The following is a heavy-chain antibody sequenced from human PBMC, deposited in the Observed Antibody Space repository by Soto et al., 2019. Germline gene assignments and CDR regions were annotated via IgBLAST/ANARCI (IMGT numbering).Heavy chain of an antibody. D-gene: IGHD3-3*01. CDR3: ARETPLWSGYSYYYYMDV. V-gene: IGHV1-8*01. Sequence: ASVKVSCKASGYTFTSYDINWVRQATGQGLEWMGWMNPNSGNTGYAQKFQGRVTMTRNTSISTAYSELSSLRSEDTAVYYCARETPLWSGYSYYYYMDVWGKGTTVTVSS. J-gene: IGHJ6*03. CDR1: GYTFTSYD. CDR2: MNPNSGNT.